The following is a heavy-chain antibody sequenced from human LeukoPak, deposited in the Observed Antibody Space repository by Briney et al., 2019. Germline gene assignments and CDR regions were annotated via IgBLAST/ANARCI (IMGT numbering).Heavy chain of an antibody. Sequence: ASVKVSCKASGYAFTSYGISWVRQAPGQGLEWMGWISAYNGNTNYAQKLQGRVTMTTDTSTSTAYMELRSLRSDDTAVYYCARIKEGIAARPSGYYYMDVWGKGTTVTVSS. D-gene: IGHD6-6*01. J-gene: IGHJ6*03. CDR1: GYAFTSYG. CDR2: ISAYNGNT. V-gene: IGHV1-18*01. CDR3: ARIKEGIAARPSGYYYMDV.